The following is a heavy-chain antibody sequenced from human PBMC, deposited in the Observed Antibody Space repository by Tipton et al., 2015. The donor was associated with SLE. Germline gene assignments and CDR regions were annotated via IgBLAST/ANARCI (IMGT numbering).Heavy chain of an antibody. CDR2: INHSGST. V-gene: IGHV4-34*01. D-gene: IGHD7-27*01. CDR1: GGSFSGYY. J-gene: IGHJ3*02. Sequence: LSCAVYGGSFSGYYWSWIRQPPGKGLEWIGEINHSGSTNYNPSLKSRVTISVDTSKNQFSLKLSSVTAADTAVYYCARGDPGDGRPDAFDIWGQGTMVTVSS. CDR3: ARGDPGDGRPDAFDI.